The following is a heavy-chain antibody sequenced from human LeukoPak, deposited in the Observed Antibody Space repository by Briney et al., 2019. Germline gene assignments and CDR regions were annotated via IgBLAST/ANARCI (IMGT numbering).Heavy chain of an antibody. Sequence: GGSLRLSCAASGFTFSSYAMNWVRQAPGKGLEWVSAISGSGGKTYYADSVKGRFTISRDSSKNTLYLQMNSLRAEDTAVYYCAKTYSSSRAHHYYYYYMDVWGKGTTVTISS. CDR1: GFTFSSYA. CDR3: AKTYSSSRAHHYYYYYMDV. D-gene: IGHD6-13*01. J-gene: IGHJ6*03. CDR2: ISGSGGKT. V-gene: IGHV3-23*01.